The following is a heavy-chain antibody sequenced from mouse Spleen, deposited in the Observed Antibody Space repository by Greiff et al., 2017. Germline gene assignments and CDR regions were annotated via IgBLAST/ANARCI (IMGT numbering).Heavy chain of an antibody. CDR3: ARWSTMITGSYFDY. Sequence: QVQLQQSGAELVKPGASVKISCKASGYAFSSYWMNWVKQRPGKGLEWIGQIYPGDGDTNYNGKFKGKATLTADKSSSTAYMQLSSLTSEDSAVYFCARWSTMITGSYFDYWGQGTTLTVSS. D-gene: IGHD2-4*01. J-gene: IGHJ2*01. CDR1: GYAFSSYW. V-gene: IGHV1-80*01. CDR2: IYPGDGDT.